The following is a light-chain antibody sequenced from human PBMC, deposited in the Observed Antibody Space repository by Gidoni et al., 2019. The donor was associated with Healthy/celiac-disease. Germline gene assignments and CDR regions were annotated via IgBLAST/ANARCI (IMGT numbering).Light chain of an antibody. CDR1: QSVSSSY. Sequence: EIVLTQSPGTLSLSPGERATLSWRASQSVSSSYLAWYQQKPGQAPRLLIYGASRRATGIPERFSGSGSGTDFTLTISRLEPEDFAVYYCQQYGSSPLLTFGGGTKVEIK. CDR3: QQYGSSPLLT. CDR2: GAS. J-gene: IGKJ4*01. V-gene: IGKV3-20*01.